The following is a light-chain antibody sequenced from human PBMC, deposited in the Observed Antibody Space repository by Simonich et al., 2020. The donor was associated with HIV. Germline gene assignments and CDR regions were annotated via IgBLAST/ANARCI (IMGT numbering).Light chain of an antibody. CDR2: GAS. CDR3: QQYNSYWT. V-gene: IGKV3-15*01. CDR1: QSVSSD. Sequence: EIVMTQSPATLSVSPGERATLSCRASQSVSSDLAWYHQEPGQAPRLLIYGASTRATGIPARFSGSGSGTEFTLTISSLQSEDFAVYYCQQYNSYWTFGQGTKVEIK. J-gene: IGKJ1*01.